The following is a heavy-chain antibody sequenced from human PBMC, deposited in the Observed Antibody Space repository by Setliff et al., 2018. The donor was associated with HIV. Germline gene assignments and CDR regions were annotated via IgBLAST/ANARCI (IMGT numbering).Heavy chain of an antibody. Sequence: ASVKVSCKASGYTFSNYAIIWVRQAPGQGLEWMGWISAYNGNTNYAQELQGRVTMTTDTSTSTAYMELRSLRSDDTAVYYCARDRYDKDDYFDYWGQGTLVTVSS. J-gene: IGHJ4*02. D-gene: IGHD3-22*01. CDR2: ISAYNGNT. CDR3: ARDRYDKDDYFDY. V-gene: IGHV1-18*01. CDR1: GYTFSNYA.